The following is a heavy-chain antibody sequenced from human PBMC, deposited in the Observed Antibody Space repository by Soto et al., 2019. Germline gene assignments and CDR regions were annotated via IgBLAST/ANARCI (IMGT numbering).Heavy chain of an antibody. CDR3: VRRSGNYFDY. V-gene: IGHV3-30-3*01. J-gene: IGHJ4*02. Sequence: QVQLVESGGGVVQPGRSLRLSCAASGFTFSSYAMHWVRQAPGKGLEWVAVISYDGSNKYYADSVKGRFTISRDNSKNTLYLQMNSLRAEDTAVYYCVRRSGNYFDYWGQGTLVTVSS. CDR1: GFTFSSYA. CDR2: ISYDGSNK. D-gene: IGHD2-15*01.